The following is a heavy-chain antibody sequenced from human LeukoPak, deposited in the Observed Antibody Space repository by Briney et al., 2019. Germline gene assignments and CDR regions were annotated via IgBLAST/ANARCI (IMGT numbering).Heavy chain of an antibody. CDR2: ISSSSSYI. CDR3: ARVGSGGSYGY. D-gene: IGHD1-26*01. V-gene: IGHV3-21*01. CDR1: GFTVSSNY. Sequence: GGSLRLSCAASGFTVSSNYMSWVRQAPGKGLEWVSSISSSSSYIYYADSVKGRFTISRDNAKNSLYLQMNSLRAEDTAVYYCARVGSGGSYGYWGQGTLVTVSS. J-gene: IGHJ4*02.